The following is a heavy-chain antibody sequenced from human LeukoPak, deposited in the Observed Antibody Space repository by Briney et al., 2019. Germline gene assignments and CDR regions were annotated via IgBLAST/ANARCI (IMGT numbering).Heavy chain of an antibody. D-gene: IGHD4-17*01. V-gene: IGHV4-59*11. Sequence: SETLSLTCAVSADSFSSHYWTWIRQPPGKGLEWIGYISYIGSTNYNPSLNSRVTISIDTSKNQLSLKLTSVNAADTAVSYCASDLVTVTKGLDIWGQGTMVSVSS. CDR1: ADSFSSHY. CDR3: ASDLVTVTKGLDI. CDR2: ISYIGST. J-gene: IGHJ3*02.